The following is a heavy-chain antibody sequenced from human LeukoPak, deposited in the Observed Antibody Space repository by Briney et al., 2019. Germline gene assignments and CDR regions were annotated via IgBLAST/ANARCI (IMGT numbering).Heavy chain of an antibody. V-gene: IGHV5-51*01. CDR1: GYSFTSYW. CDR3: ARPSNVGSDWYPTFNY. CDR2: IYPGDSDT. Sequence: PGESLKISCKGSGYSFTSYWIGWVRQMPGKGLEWMGIIYPGDSDTRYSPSFQGQVTISADKSISTAYLQWSSLKASDTAMYYCARPSNVGSDWYPTFNYWGQGTLVTVSS. J-gene: IGHJ4*02. D-gene: IGHD6-19*01.